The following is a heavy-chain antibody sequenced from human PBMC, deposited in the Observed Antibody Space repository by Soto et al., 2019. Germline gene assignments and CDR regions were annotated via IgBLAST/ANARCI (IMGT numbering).Heavy chain of an antibody. D-gene: IGHD3-22*01. J-gene: IGHJ4*02. CDR1: GENGSSNDAA. CDR2: TYYRSKWYN. CDR3: ARMSDSTFDF. Sequence: TCAICGENGSSNDAAGERVRQSPTRGLEWLGRTYYRSKWYNEYTVSLRSRIIINADASRNQFSLHLSSVTPEDTAVYYCARMSDSTFDFWGPGILVTVSS. V-gene: IGHV6-1*01.